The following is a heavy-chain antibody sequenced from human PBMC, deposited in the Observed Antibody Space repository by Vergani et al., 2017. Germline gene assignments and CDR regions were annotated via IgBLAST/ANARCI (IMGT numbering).Heavy chain of an antibody. CDR2: TTAYNGNT. V-gene: IGHV1-18*01. D-gene: IGHD2-2*01. Sequence: QVQLVQSGAEVKKPGASVKVSCKASGYTFTSYGISWVRQAPGQGLEWMGWTTAYNGNTNYAQKLQGRVTMTTDTSTSTAYMELRSLRSDDTAVYYCARLYCSSTSCYDGFDYWGQGTLVTVSS. CDR3: ARLYCSSTSCYDGFDY. CDR1: GYTFTSYG. J-gene: IGHJ4*02.